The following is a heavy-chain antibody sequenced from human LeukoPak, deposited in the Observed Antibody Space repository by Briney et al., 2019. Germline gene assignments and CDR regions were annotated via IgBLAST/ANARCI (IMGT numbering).Heavy chain of an antibody. V-gene: IGHV4-59*08. Sequence: SETLSLTCTVSGGSIHGYYRTWVRQPPGKGLEWIGFIYYSGSTQYNPPLKSRATILVDTSNNQFSLMLSSVTAADTAVYYCARHLRPGVAGFDYWGQGALVTVSS. CDR2: IYYSGST. CDR1: GGSIHGYY. J-gene: IGHJ4*02. CDR3: ARHLRPGVAGFDY. D-gene: IGHD6-19*01.